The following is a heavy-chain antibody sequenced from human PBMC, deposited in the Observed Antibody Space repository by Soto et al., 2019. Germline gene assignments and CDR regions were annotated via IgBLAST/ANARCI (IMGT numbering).Heavy chain of an antibody. CDR2: IYHSGST. CDR1: GGSISSGGYS. D-gene: IGHD6-6*01. Sequence: PSETLSLTCAVSGGSISSGGYSWSWIRQPPGKGLEWIGYIYHSGSTYYNPSLKSRVTISVDRSKNQFSLKLSSVTAADTAVYYCARGRIGQLVPNIRSSKYYYYGMDVWGQGTTVTVSS. V-gene: IGHV4-30-2*01. CDR3: ARGRIGQLVPNIRSSKYYYYGMDV. J-gene: IGHJ6*02.